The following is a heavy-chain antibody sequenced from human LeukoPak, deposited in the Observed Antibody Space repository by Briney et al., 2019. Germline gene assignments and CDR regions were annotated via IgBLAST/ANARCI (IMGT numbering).Heavy chain of an antibody. CDR2: INHSGST. J-gene: IGHJ4*02. Sequence: SETLSLTCAVYGGSFSGYYWSWIREPPGKGLEWIGEINHSGSTNYNPSLKSRVTISVDTSKNQFSLKLSSVTAADTAVYYCARGRIVKYQLPTFIDYWGQGTLVTVSS. V-gene: IGHV4-34*01. CDR3: ARGRIVKYQLPTFIDY. CDR1: GGSFSGYY. D-gene: IGHD2-2*01.